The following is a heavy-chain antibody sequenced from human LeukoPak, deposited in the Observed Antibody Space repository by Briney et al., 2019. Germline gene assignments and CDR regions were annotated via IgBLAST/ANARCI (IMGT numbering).Heavy chain of an antibody. J-gene: IGHJ5*02. D-gene: IGHD3-3*01. CDR2: IIPIFGTA. CDR3: ARVTTIFGADGGGGWFDP. CDR1: GGTFSSYA. V-gene: IGHV1-69*05. Sequence: SVKVSCKASGGTFSSYAISWVRQAPGQGLEWMGGIIPIFGTANYAQKFQDRVTITTDESTSTAYMELSSLRSEDTAVYYCARVTTIFGADGGGGWFDPWGQGTLVTVSS.